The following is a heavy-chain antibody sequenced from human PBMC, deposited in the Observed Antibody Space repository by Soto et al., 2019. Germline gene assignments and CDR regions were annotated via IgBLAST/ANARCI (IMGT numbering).Heavy chain of an antibody. Sequence: ASVKVSCKASGYSFTDYHIHWVRQAPGRGLEWLGRINPKSGGTSTAQKFQGWVTMTTDTSISTASMGLTRLTSDDTAIYYCARGDSTDCSNGVCSFFYNHDMDVWG. CDR1: GYSFTDYH. CDR2: INPKSGGT. D-gene: IGHD2-8*01. V-gene: IGHV1-2*04. J-gene: IGHJ6*02. CDR3: ARGDSTDCSNGVCSFFYNHDMDV.